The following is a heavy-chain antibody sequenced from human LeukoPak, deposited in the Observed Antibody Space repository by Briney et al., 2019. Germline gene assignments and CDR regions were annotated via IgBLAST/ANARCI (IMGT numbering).Heavy chain of an antibody. Sequence: SGTLSLTCAVCFRYMKSGKWRARVRQSPGKGLEWIGEIYHNGTHNYNPSLKSRVTISADTFKNHFSLKLTSVTLADTAVYYCATAPILLGERGEHYKYGIYVWGQVTTVIVSS. CDR2: IYHNGTH. V-gene: IGHV4-4*02. J-gene: IGHJ6*02. CDR1: FRYMKSGKW. CDR3: ATAPILLGERGEHYKYGIYV. D-gene: IGHD2-2*02.